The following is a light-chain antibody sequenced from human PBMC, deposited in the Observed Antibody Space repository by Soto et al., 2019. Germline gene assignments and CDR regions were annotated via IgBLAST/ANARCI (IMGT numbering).Light chain of an antibody. CDR2: AAS. J-gene: IGKJ1*01. Sequence: AIRMTQSPSPLSASTGDRVTITCRASQDVSGYVAWYQQKPGRAPNLLVYAASTLQAGVPSRFSGSASGTEFTLTITCLQSEDYATYFCQQYHTQATFGQGTKV. CDR1: QDVSGY. CDR3: QQYHTQAT. V-gene: IGKV1-8*01.